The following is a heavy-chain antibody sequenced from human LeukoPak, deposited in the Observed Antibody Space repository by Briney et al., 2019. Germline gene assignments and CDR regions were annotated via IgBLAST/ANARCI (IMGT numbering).Heavy chain of an antibody. J-gene: IGHJ4*02. CDR2: IKHNGRDQ. CDR1: GFTFTNHW. V-gene: IGHV3-7*01. D-gene: IGHD3-22*01. Sequence: PGGSLRLSCTASGFTFTNHWMSWVRQAPGKGLEWVANIKHNGRDQFYVESVKGRFTISRDNAKNTLYLQMNSLRAEDTAVYYCAIYYYDSSDFDYWGQGTLVTVSS. CDR3: AIYYYDSSDFDY.